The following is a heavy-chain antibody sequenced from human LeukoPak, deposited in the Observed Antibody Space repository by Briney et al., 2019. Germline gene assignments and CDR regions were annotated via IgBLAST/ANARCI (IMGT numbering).Heavy chain of an antibody. CDR2: IIPILGIA. CDR1: GGTFSSYA. D-gene: IGHD6-19*01. CDR3: ARLSSGWRDY. J-gene: IGHJ4*02. V-gene: IGHV1-69*04. Sequence: GASVKVSCKASGGTFSSYAISWVRQAPGQGLEWMGRIIPILGIANYAQKFQGRVTMTRDTSTSTVYMELSSLRSEDTAVYYCARLSSGWRDYWGQGTLVTVSS.